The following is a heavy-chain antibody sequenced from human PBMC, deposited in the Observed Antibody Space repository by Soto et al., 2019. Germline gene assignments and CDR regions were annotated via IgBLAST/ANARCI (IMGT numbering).Heavy chain of an antibody. CDR2: IYASGSP. J-gene: IGHJ4*02. D-gene: IGHD1-26*01. V-gene: IGHV4-59*01. Sequence: SETLSLSCTVSDFTIRYYCWSWVRQPPGHELEWIGYIYASGSPYYNPSLRSRVTISTDTSNNHTSLKLTSPTPADTAVYYCARWVGSSPPRYWGRGTLVIVSS. CDR1: DFTIRYYC. CDR3: ARWVGSSPPRY.